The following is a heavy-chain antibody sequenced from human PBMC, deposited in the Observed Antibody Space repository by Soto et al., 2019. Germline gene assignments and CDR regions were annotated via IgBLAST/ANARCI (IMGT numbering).Heavy chain of an antibody. CDR3: ARVLSSGWLYYYYYYMDV. Sequence: ASVKVSCQASGGTFSSYAISWVRQAPGQGLEWMGWMNPNSGNTGYAQKFQGRVTMTRNTSISTAYMELSSLRSEDTAVYYCARVLSSGWLYYYYYYMDVWGKGTTVTVSS. V-gene: IGHV1-8*02. J-gene: IGHJ6*03. CDR2: MNPNSGNT. CDR1: GGTFSSYA. D-gene: IGHD6-19*01.